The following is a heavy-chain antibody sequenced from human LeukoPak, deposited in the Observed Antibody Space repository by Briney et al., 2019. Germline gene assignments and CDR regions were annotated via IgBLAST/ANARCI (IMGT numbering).Heavy chain of an antibody. CDR2: ILNDGSTQ. D-gene: IGHD4-23*01. V-gene: IGHV3-30*03. CDR3: ARDGLPRSLVPSVDDAFDI. CDR1: GFTFSTYA. J-gene: IGHJ3*02. Sequence: PGRSLRLACAASGFTFSTYAMHWVSQAAGKGLEWVTVILNDGSTQYYADSVKGRFTISRDNSKNTLYLQMNSLRAEDTAVYYCARDGLPRSLVPSVDDAFDIWGQGTMVTVSS.